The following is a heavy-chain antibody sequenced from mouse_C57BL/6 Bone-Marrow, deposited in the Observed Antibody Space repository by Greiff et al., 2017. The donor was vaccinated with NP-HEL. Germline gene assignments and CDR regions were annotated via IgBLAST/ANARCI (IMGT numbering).Heavy chain of an antibody. CDR3: TTLEYY. CDR2: IDPENGDT. J-gene: IGHJ2*01. Sequence: EVKLMESGAELVRPGASVKLSCTASGFNFKDDYMHWVKQRPEQGLEWIGWIDPENGDTEYASKFQGKATITADTSSNTAYLQLSSLTSEDAAVYYCTTLEYYWGQGTTLTVSS. CDR1: GFNFKDDY. V-gene: IGHV14-4*01.